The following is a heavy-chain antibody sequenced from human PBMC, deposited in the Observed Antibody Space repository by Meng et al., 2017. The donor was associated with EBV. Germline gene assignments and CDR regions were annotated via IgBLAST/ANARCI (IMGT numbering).Heavy chain of an antibody. J-gene: IGHJ4*02. CDR1: GGSISSSSYY. Sequence: QLQLQESGPGLVKPSEXLSLTCPVSGGSISSSSYYWGWIRQPPGKGLEWIGSIYYSGSTYYNPSLKSRVTISVDTSKNQFSLKLSSVTAADTAVYYCARSSPVRFGELSNGGQGTLVTVSS. V-gene: IGHV4-39*07. CDR3: ARSSPVRFGELSN. D-gene: IGHD3-10*01. CDR2: IYYSGST.